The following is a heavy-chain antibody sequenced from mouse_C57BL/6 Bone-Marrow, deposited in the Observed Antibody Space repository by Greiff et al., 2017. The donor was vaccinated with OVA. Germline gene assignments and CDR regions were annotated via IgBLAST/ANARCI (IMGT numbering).Heavy chain of an antibody. D-gene: IGHD1-1*01. J-gene: IGHJ4*01. V-gene: IGHV14-1*01. CDR2: IDPEDGDT. Sequence: VQLQQSGAELVRPGASVKLSCTASGFNIKDYYMHWVKQRPEQGLEWIGRIDPEDGDTEYAPKFQGKATMTADTSSNTAYLQLSSLTSEDTAVYYCTTFYYYRYAMDYWGRGTAVTVTS. CDR1: GFNIKDYY. CDR3: TTFYYYRYAMDY.